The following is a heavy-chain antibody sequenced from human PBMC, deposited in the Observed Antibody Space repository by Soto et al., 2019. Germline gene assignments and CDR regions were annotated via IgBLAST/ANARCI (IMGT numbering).Heavy chain of an antibody. D-gene: IGHD2-21*02. CDR1: GFTFSSYS. CDR3: ARDLCGGDCYSYYYYGMDV. Sequence: LRLSCAASGFTFSSYSMNWVRQAPGKGLEWVSSISSSSSYIYYADSVKGRFTISRDNAKNSLYLQMNSLRAEDTAVYYCARDLCGGDCYSYYYYGMDVWGQGTTVTV. J-gene: IGHJ6*02. CDR2: ISSSSSYI. V-gene: IGHV3-21*01.